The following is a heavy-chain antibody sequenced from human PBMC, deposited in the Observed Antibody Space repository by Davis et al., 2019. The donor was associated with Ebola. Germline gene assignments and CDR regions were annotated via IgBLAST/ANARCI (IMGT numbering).Heavy chain of an antibody. J-gene: IGHJ6*04. V-gene: IGHV3-30-3*01. CDR3: ARDRGGGYPPEPLDYYYGMDV. CDR1: GFTFSSYA. CDR2: ISYDGSNK. Sequence: GESLKISCAASGFTFSSYAMHWVRQAPGKGLEWVAVISYDGSNKYYADSVKGRFTISRDNSKNTLYLQMNSLRAEDTAVYYCARDRGGGYPPEPLDYYYGMDVWGKGTTVTVSS. D-gene: IGHD1-14*01.